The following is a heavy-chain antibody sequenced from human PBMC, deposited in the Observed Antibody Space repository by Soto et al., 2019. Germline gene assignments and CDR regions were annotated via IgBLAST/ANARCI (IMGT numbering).Heavy chain of an antibody. V-gene: IGHV3-23*01. J-gene: IGHJ3*01. CDR2: IGGSGTDT. Sequence: PGGSLRLSCAASGFSFNTYAMSWVRQAPGKGLEWVSGIGGSGTDTNYADPVTGRFTISRDDSKSTLFLQMYSLRVEDTAVYYCVKDRMSYNSVWDPFDVWGQGTLVTVSS. CDR1: GFSFNTYA. CDR3: VKDRMSYNSVWDPFDV. D-gene: IGHD3-10*01.